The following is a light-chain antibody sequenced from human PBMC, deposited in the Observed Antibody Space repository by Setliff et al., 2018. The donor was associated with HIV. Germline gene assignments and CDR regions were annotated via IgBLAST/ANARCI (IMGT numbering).Light chain of an antibody. J-gene: IGLJ1*01. CDR1: SSDIGSSNF. Sequence: QSALTQPASVSGSPGQSITISCTGTSSDIGSSNFVSWYQQHPGKAPKVMIYNVDKRPSGVSNRFPGSKSGNTASLTTSGLQTEDEADYCCSSYSINNLYVFATGTKVTVL. CDR2: NVD. V-gene: IGLV2-14*03. CDR3: SSYSINNLYV.